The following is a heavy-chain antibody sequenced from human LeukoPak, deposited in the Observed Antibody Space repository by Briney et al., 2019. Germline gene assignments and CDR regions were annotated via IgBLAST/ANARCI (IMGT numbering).Heavy chain of an antibody. J-gene: IGHJ6*02. CDR3: ATWAFYHGLDV. D-gene: IGHD2/OR15-2a*01. V-gene: IGHV3-43*02. CDR2: IRADGGRT. CDR1: GFTFGDYA. Sequence: SGGSLRLSCAASGFTFGDYAMHWVRQAPGKGLEWVSLIRADGGRTYYADSVNGRFTISRDNSKNSLYLQMNSLRTDDTALYYYATWAFYHGLDVWGQGSTVTVSS.